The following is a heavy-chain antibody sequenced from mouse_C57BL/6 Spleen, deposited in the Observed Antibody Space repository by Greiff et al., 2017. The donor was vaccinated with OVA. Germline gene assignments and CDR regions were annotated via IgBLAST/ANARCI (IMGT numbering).Heavy chain of an antibody. V-gene: IGHV5-17*01. Sequence: EVQLVESGGGLVKPGGSLKLSCAASGFTFSDYGMHWVRQAPEQGLEWVAYISRGSSTIYYADTVKGRFTISRDNAKNTLFLQITSRRSEDTAMYYCAGSHWDFDVWGTGTTVTVSS. J-gene: IGHJ1*03. D-gene: IGHD1-1*01. CDR1: GFTFSDYG. CDR2: ISRGSSTI. CDR3: AGSHWDFDV.